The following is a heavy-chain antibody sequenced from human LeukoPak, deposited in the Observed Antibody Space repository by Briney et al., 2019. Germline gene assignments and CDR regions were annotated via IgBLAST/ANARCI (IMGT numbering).Heavy chain of an antibody. CDR3: ASDGRSGYQIFDY. CDR1: GYTFTNYY. V-gene: IGHV1-46*01. D-gene: IGHD3-3*01. CDR2: INPSGGST. J-gene: IGHJ4*02. Sequence: ASVKVSCKASGYTFTNYYMHWVRQAPGQGLEWMGIINPSGGSTSYAQKFQGRVTMTRDTSTSTVYMELSSLRSEDTAVYYCASDGRSGYQIFDYWGQGTLVTVSS.